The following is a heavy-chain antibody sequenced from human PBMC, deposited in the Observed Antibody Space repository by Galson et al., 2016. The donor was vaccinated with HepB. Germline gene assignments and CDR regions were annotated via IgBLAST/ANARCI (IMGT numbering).Heavy chain of an antibody. V-gene: IGHV4-59*12. CDR3: ARGVGRSLGY. J-gene: IGHJ4*02. Sequence: GRTDYNASLNSRVTISLDMSKNQFSLKLTSMTAADSATYYCARGVGRSLGYWGQGTLVTVSS. D-gene: IGHD4-17*01. CDR2: GRT.